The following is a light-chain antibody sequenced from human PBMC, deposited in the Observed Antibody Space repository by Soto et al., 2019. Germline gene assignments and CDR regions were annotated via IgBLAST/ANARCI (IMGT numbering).Light chain of an antibody. J-gene: IGLJ2*01. CDR2: EVS. Sequence: QSVLTQPASVSGSPGQSTTISCTGTSSDVGSYNLVSWYQQYPGKAPKFIIYEVSKRPSGVSNRFSGSKSGNTASLTISGLQAEDEADYYCCSYAGSTTHVVFGGGTKVTVL. CDR3: CSYAGSTTHVV. V-gene: IGLV2-23*02. CDR1: SSDVGSYNL.